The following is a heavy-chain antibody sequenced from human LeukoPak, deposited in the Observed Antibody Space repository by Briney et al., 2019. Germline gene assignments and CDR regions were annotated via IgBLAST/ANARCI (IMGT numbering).Heavy chain of an antibody. CDR3: ARDRKDSSSSYWFDP. D-gene: IGHD6-13*01. CDR1: GGSISSYY. J-gene: IGHJ5*02. Sequence: SETLSLTCTVSGGSISSYYWSWIRQPAGKGLEWIGRIYTSGSTNYNPSLKSRVTMSVDTSKNQFSLKLSSVTAADTAVYYCARDRKDSSSSYWFDPLGQGTLVTVSS. V-gene: IGHV4-4*07. CDR2: IYTSGST.